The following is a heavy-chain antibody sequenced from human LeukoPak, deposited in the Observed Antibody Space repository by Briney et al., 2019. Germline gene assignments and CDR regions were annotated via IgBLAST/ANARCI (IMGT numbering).Heavy chain of an antibody. D-gene: IGHD3-10*01. CDR3: ARLMGSYLGY. J-gene: IGHJ4*02. Sequence: GGPLRLSCAASGFTFSSNGMHWVRQAPGKGLEWVALIWYDGSKTYYADSVKGRFITSRDNSKNTLSLQMNSLRAEDTAVYYCARLMGSYLGYWGQGTLVTVSS. V-gene: IGHV3-33*01. CDR2: IWYDGSKT. CDR1: GFTFSSNG.